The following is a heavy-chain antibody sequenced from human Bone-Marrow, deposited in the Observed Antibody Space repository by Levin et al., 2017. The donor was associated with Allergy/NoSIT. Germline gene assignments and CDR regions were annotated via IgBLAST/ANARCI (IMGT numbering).Heavy chain of an antibody. V-gene: IGHV4-39*01. D-gene: IGHD2-15*01. J-gene: IGHJ4*02. CDR1: GDSIISNAYY. CDR2: IYYGGTA. CDR3: ARHLRAAAPTSSPVNADY. Sequence: SETLSLTCTVSGDSIISNAYYWDWIRQPPGTGLEWIGSIYYGGTAYYNPSLKTRVAMSVYTSITQFSLNLNSVTAADTAIYYCARHLRAAAPTSSPVNADYWGRGTLVTVSS.